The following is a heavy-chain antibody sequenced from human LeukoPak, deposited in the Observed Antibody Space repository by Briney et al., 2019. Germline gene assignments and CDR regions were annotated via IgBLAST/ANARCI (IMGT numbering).Heavy chain of an antibody. Sequence: ASVKVSCKASGYTFTSYDINWVRQAPGQGLEWMGWMNPKSTHTGYAQKLQGRVTMTTDTSTSTAYMELRSLRSDDTAVYYCAREHPYGDYVGDAFDIWSQGTMVTVSS. CDR2: MNPKSTHT. J-gene: IGHJ3*02. CDR3: AREHPYGDYVGDAFDI. D-gene: IGHD4-17*01. CDR1: GYTFTSYD. V-gene: IGHV1-8*01.